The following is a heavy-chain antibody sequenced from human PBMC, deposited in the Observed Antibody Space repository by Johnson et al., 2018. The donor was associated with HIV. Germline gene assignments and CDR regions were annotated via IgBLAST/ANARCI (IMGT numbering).Heavy chain of an antibody. V-gene: IGHV3-20*04. CDR2: INWNGGST. J-gene: IGHJ3*02. CDR1: GFTFDDYG. Sequence: VQLVESGGGVVRPGGSLRLSCAASGFTFDDYGMSWVRQAPGKGLEWVSGINWNGGSTGYADSVKGRFTISRDNAKNSLYLQMNSLRAEDTALDYRARVMAGSSGYRAFDIWGQGTMVTVSS. D-gene: IGHD3-22*01. CDR3: ARVMAGSSGYRAFDI.